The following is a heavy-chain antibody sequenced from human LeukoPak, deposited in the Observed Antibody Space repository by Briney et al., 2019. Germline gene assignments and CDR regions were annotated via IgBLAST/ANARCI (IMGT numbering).Heavy chain of an antibody. CDR1: GFTFSSYW. CDR3: ARSTYCGGDCYRDAFDI. CDR2: IKQDGSEK. J-gene: IGHJ3*02. V-gene: IGHV3-7*01. Sequence: GGSLRLSCAASGFTFSSYWMSWVRQAPGKGLEWVANIKQDGSEKYYVHSVKGRFTISRDNAKNSLYLQMNSLRAEDTAVYYCARSTYCGGDCYRDAFDIWGQGTMVTVSS. D-gene: IGHD2-21*02.